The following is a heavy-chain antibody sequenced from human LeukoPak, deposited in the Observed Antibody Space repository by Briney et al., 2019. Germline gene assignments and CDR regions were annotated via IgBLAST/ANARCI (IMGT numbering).Heavy chain of an antibody. Sequence: ETLSLTCTVSGYSISSGYYWGWIRQPPGKGLEWIGSIYHSGSTYYNPSLKSRVTISVDTSKNQFSLKLSSVTAADTAVYYCAREGSGYDFDYWGQGTLVTVSS. J-gene: IGHJ4*02. D-gene: IGHD5-12*01. CDR2: IYHSGST. CDR3: AREGSGYDFDY. V-gene: IGHV4-38-2*02. CDR1: GYSISSGYY.